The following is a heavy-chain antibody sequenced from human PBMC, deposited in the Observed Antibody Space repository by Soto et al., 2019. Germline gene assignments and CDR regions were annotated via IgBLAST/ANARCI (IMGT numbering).Heavy chain of an antibody. Sequence: SLRLSCTASGFTFGDYAMSWFRRAPGKGLEWVGFIRSKAYGGTTEYAASVKGRFTISRDDSKSIAYLQMNSLKTEDTAVYYCTRGIYSRLDAFDIWGQGTMVTVSS. CDR1: GFTFGDYA. J-gene: IGHJ3*02. CDR3: TRGIYSRLDAFDI. V-gene: IGHV3-49*03. D-gene: IGHD3-22*01. CDR2: IRSKAYGGTT.